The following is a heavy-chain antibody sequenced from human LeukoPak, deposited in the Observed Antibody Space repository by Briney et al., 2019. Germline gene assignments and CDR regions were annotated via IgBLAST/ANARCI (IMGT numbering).Heavy chain of an antibody. J-gene: IGHJ5*02. CDR2: INARGDA. D-gene: IGHD2-2*01. CDR3: ARGQVPAARGYNWFDP. V-gene: IGHV4-34*01. Sequence: SETLSLTCAVYGWSFNDYYWNWIRQPPGKGLEWIGEINARGDANYNPSLKSRVTISVDTSKKQFSLRLTSMIAADTALYYCARGQVPAARGYNWFDPWGQGTLVTVSS. CDR1: GWSFNDYY.